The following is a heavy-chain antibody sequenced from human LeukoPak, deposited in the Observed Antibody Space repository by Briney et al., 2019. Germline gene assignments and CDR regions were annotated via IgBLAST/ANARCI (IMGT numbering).Heavy chain of an antibody. Sequence: SETLSLTCTVSGGSISGYLWTWIRQPPGKGLEWIGYVYDNGDTKYHPSFTGRVSISVDVSKNQFPLKLSSVTAADTAVYYCARETSQKGAHYMDVWGKGTTVTISS. CDR3: ARETSQKGAHYMDV. CDR1: GGSISGYL. D-gene: IGHD3-16*01. CDR2: VYDNGDT. V-gene: IGHV4-59*01. J-gene: IGHJ6*03.